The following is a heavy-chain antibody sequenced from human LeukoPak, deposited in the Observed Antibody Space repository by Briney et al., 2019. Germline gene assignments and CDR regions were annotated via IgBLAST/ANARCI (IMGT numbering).Heavy chain of an antibody. CDR3: AREHITMVRDSWFDP. D-gene: IGHD3-10*01. J-gene: IGHJ5*02. CDR2: IYYSGST. V-gene: IGHV4-59*01. Sequence: PSETLSLTCTVSGGSISSYYWSWIRQPPGKGLEWIGYIYYSGSTNYNPSLKSRVTISVDTSKNQFSLRLSSVTAADTAVYYCAREHITMVRDSWFDPWGQGTLVSVSS. CDR1: GGSISSYY.